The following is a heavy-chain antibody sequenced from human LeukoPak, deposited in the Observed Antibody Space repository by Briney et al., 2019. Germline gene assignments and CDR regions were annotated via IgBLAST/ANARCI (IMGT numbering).Heavy chain of an antibody. CDR1: GFTFSSNA. Sequence: GRSLRLSCAASGFTFSSNAMHWVRQAPGKGLEWVAVISYDGSNKYYADSVKGRFTISRDNSKNTLYLQMNSLRAEDTAVYYCARASSYYDILTAAFDIWGQGTMVTVSS. J-gene: IGHJ3*02. CDR2: ISYDGSNK. CDR3: ARASSYYDILTAAFDI. D-gene: IGHD3-9*01. V-gene: IGHV3-30-3*01.